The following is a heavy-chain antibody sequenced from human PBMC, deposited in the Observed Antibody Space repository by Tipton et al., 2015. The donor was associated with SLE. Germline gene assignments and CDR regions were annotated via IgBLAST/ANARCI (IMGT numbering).Heavy chain of an antibody. Sequence: TLSLTCTVSGGSISSHYWSWIRQPPGKGLEWIGYIYYSGSTNYNPSLKSRVTISVDTSKNQFSLKLSSVTPADTAVYYCARIHDYLGMDVWGKGTTVTVSS. J-gene: IGHJ6*03. CDR3: ARIHDYLGMDV. CDR1: GGSISSHY. CDR2: IYYSGST. V-gene: IGHV4-59*11. D-gene: IGHD4-11*01.